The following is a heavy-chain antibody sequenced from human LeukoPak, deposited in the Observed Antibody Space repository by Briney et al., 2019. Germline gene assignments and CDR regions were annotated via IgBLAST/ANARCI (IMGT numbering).Heavy chain of an antibody. D-gene: IGHD2-21*02. CDR3: ASVVVVTASNGYFDL. Sequence: SETLSLTCAVYGVSFSGYYWTWIRQPPGKGLEWIGEINHSGSTNYNPSLKSRVTISVDTSKNQFSLKLSSVTAADTALYYCASVVVVTASNGYFDLWGRGTLVTVSS. CDR2: INHSGST. V-gene: IGHV4-34*01. J-gene: IGHJ2*01. CDR1: GVSFSGYY.